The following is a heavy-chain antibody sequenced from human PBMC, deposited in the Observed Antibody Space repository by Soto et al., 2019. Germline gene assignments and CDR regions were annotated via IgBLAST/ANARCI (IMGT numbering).Heavy chain of an antibody. Sequence: EVQVVESGGGLVQPGGSLRLSCAASGFTVSSDYMSWLRQAPGKGLEWVSVIYSGDTTYYADSVTGRFTIPRDNSKNTLLLEKNRLRAQVTAVYYSARDPVYRNGVGVWGQGTTVSVSS. CDR3: ARDPVYRNGVGV. V-gene: IGHV3-66*01. CDR1: GFTVSSDY. J-gene: IGHJ6*02. D-gene: IGHD1-20*01. CDR2: IYSGDTT.